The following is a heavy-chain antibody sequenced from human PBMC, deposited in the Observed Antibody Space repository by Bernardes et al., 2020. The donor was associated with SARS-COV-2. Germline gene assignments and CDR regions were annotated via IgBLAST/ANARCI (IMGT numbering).Heavy chain of an antibody. V-gene: IGHV3-33*03. CDR2: VCSDGGNT. CDR3: ARSYARDWFYFDY. CDR1: GFNFNSYP. Sequence: GGSLRLSCEASGFNFNSYPMHWVRQVPGKGLEWVALVCSDGGNTNYADFVAGRFTVFRDNSKNTLYLEMNSLTGEDTAVYFCARSYARDWFYFDYWGQGTLVTVSS. J-gene: IGHJ4*02. D-gene: IGHD3-9*01.